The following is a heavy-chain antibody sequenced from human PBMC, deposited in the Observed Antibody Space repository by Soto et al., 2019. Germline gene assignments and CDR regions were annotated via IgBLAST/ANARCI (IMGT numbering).Heavy chain of an antibody. D-gene: IGHD2-21*02. CDR1: GFTFSSYA. CDR3: ARDLVMVVVVTALGHWFDP. J-gene: IGHJ5*02. V-gene: IGHV3-30-3*01. Sequence: QVQLVESGGGVVQPGRSLRLSCAASGFTFSSYAMHWVRQAPGKGLEWVAVISYDGSNKYYADSVKGRFTISRDNSNNTLYLQMNSLRAEDTAVYYCARDLVMVVVVTALGHWFDPWGQGTLVTVSS. CDR2: ISYDGSNK.